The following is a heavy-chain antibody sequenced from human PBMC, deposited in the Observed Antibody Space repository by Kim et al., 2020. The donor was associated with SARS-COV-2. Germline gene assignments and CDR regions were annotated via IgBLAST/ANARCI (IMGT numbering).Heavy chain of an antibody. J-gene: IGHJ4*02. CDR3: ATYYGDQGNFDY. CDR2: IYYSGST. CDR1: GGSISSSSYY. Sequence: SETLSLTCTVSGGSISSSSYYWGWIRQPPGKGLEWIGSIYYSGSTYYNPSLKSRVTISVDTSKNQFSLKLSSVTAADTAVYYCATYYGDQGNFDYWGQGTLVTVSS. D-gene: IGHD4-17*01. V-gene: IGHV4-39*01.